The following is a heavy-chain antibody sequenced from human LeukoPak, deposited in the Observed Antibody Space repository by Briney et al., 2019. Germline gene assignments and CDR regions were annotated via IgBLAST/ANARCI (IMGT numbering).Heavy chain of an antibody. V-gene: IGHV1-8*01. CDR3: ARINVRPPVGRKELRYFDWQYYFDY. Sequence: ASLKVSCKASGYTFTSYDINWVRQATGQRLEWMGWMNPNSGNTGYAQKFHGRVTMTRNTSISTAYMEMSSLRSQDTAVYYCARINVRPPVGRKELRYFDWQYYFDYWGQGTLVTASS. J-gene: IGHJ4*02. CDR2: MNPNSGNT. D-gene: IGHD3-9*01. CDR1: GYTFTSYD.